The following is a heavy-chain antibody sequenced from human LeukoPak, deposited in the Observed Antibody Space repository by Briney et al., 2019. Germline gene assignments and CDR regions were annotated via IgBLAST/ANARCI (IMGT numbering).Heavy chain of an antibody. CDR1: GFTFSSCA. V-gene: IGHV3-23*01. D-gene: IGHD1-26*01. CDR3: AKDLARIVGASFDY. J-gene: IGHJ4*02. Sequence: GGSLRLSCAASGFTFSSCAMSWVRQAPGKGLEWVSAISGSGGSTYYADSVKGRFTISRDNSKNTLYLQMNSLRAEDTAVYYCAKDLARIVGASFDYWGQGTLVTVSS. CDR2: ISGSGGST.